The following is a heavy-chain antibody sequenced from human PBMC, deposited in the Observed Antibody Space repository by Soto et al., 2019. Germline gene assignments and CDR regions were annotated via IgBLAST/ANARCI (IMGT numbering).Heavy chain of an antibody. D-gene: IGHD1-26*01. CDR3: ALIRGTGRGSYYASARPDAFDI. CDR1: GFTFSSYA. CDR2: ISGSGGST. V-gene: IGHV3-23*01. Sequence: PGGSLRLSCAASGFTFSSYAMSWVRRAPGKGLEWVSAISGSGGSTYYADSVKDRFTISRDNSKNTLYLQMNSLRAEDTAVYYCALIRGTGRGSYYASARPDAFDIWGQGTMVTVSS. J-gene: IGHJ3*02.